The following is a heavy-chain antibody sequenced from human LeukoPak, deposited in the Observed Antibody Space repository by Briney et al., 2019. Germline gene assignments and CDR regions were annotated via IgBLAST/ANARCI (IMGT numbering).Heavy chain of an antibody. D-gene: IGHD2-8*01. CDR3: ARHRRGYCTNGVCKVVVDYFDY. J-gene: IGHJ4*02. CDR2: IYYSGST. V-gene: IGHV4-31*03. CDR1: AGSISSGGYY. Sequence: SETLSLTCTVSAGSISSGGYYWSWIRQHPGEGLEWIGNIYYSGSTYYNPSLNSRLTISVDTSKNQFSLKLSSVTAADTAVYYCARHRRGYCTNGVCKVVVDYFDYWGQGTLVTVSS.